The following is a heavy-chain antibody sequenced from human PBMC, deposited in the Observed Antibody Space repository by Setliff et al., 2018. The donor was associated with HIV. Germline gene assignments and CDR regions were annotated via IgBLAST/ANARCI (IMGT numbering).Heavy chain of an antibody. Sequence: ASVKVSCKASGYTLSTYGISWVRQAPGQGLEWMGWISAHSGYAKSAQKFQGRVTMDTDTSTNTAYMELKSLRSDDTAVYYCARDPQDTRGWYIYYFNYWGQGTLVTVSS. CDR3: ARDPQDTRGWYIYYFNY. V-gene: IGHV1-18*01. CDR1: GYTLSTYG. J-gene: IGHJ4*02. D-gene: IGHD6-19*01. CDR2: ISAHSGYA.